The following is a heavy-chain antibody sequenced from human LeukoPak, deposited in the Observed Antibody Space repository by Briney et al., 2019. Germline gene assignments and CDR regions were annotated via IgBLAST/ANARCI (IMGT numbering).Heavy chain of an antibody. CDR2: IYYSGST. Sequence: PSETLSLTCTVPGGSISSYYWSWIRQPPGKGLEWIGYIYYSGSTNYNPSLKSRVTISVDTSKNQFSLKLSSVTAADTAVYYCARQVRGVGFDYWGQGTLVTVSS. J-gene: IGHJ4*02. V-gene: IGHV4-59*01. D-gene: IGHD3-10*01. CDR3: ARQVRGVGFDY. CDR1: GGSISSYY.